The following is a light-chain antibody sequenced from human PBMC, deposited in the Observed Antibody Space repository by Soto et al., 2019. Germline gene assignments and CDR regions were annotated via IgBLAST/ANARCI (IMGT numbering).Light chain of an antibody. V-gene: IGLV2-18*02. J-gene: IGLJ1*01. Sequence: QSVLTQPPSVSGSPGQSVTISCSGTSSDVGSYNRVSWYQQAPGTAPKVMIYEVSNRPSGVPDRFSGSKSGNTASLAISGLQPEDEADYYCYSSTRSNTYVLGTGTKVTVL. CDR2: EVS. CDR1: SSDVGSYNR. CDR3: YSSTRSNTYV.